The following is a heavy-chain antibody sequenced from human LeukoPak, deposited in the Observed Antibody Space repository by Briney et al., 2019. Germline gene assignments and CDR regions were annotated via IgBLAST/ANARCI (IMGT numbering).Heavy chain of an antibody. CDR2: IIPILGIA. D-gene: IGHD1-26*01. J-gene: IGHJ4*02. V-gene: IGHV1-69*04. Sequence: SVTVSCKASGGTFSSYAISWVRQAPGQGLGWMGRIIPILGIANYAQKFQGRVTITADKSTSTAYMELSSLRSEDTAVYYCAREGELGYFDYWGQGTLVTVSS. CDR3: AREGELGYFDY. CDR1: GGTFSSYA.